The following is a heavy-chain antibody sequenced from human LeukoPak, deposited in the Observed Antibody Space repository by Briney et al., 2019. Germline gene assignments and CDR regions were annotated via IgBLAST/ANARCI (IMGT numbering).Heavy chain of an antibody. D-gene: IGHD2-21*02. V-gene: IGHV4-59*11. CDR3: ASQASYCGGDCYPGWFDP. CDR2: ISYIGST. J-gene: IGHJ5*02. CDR1: ADSFSSHY. Sequence: SETLSLTCAVSADSFSSHYWTWIRQPPGKGLEWIGYISYIGSTNYNPSLKSRVTISIDTSKNQFSLKLSSVTAADTAVYYCASQASYCGGDCYPGWFDPWGQGTLVTVSS.